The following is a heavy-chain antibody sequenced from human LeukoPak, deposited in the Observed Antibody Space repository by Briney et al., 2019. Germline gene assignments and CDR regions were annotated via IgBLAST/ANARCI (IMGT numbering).Heavy chain of an antibody. CDR2: IWSDRSIK. CDR1: GFTFSNYG. D-gene: IGHD6-19*01. V-gene: IGHV3-33*01. Sequence: PGGSLRLSCAASGFTFSNYGMHWVRQAPGKGLEWVAVIWSDRSIKYYADSVKGRFTISRDNSRNTLYLQMNSLRAEDTAVYYCARGPIAVAGTPSIYQHWGQGTLVTVSS. CDR3: ARGPIAVAGTPSIYQH. J-gene: IGHJ1*01.